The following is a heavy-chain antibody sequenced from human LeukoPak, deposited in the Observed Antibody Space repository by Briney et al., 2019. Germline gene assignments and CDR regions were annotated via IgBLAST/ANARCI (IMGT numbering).Heavy chain of an antibody. V-gene: IGHV4-30-4*01. Sequence: SQTLSLTCSVSGGSLSSGDYYWSWIRQPPGKGLEWIGYIYYSGNTYFNPSLKSRVTISIDTSRNQFSLKLSSVTAADTAVYYCARGGLIVVVPAAAFRKGGYFDYWGQGTLVTVSS. CDR1: GGSLSSGDYY. D-gene: IGHD2-2*01. J-gene: IGHJ4*02. CDR2: IYYSGNT. CDR3: ARGGLIVVVPAAAFRKGGYFDY.